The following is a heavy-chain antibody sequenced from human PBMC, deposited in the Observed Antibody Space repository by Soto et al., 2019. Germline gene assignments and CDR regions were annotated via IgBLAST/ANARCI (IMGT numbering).Heavy chain of an antibody. Sequence: PGGSLRLSCAASGFTFSSYAMHWVRQAPGKGLEWVSAISAIGTSTYYADSVKGRFTISRDNSKNTLYLQMNSLRVEDTAIYYCAKLVASATNYWGRGTLVTVSS. D-gene: IGHD5-12*01. CDR3: AKLVASATNY. J-gene: IGHJ4*02. CDR1: GFTFSSYA. CDR2: ISAIGTST. V-gene: IGHV3-23*01.